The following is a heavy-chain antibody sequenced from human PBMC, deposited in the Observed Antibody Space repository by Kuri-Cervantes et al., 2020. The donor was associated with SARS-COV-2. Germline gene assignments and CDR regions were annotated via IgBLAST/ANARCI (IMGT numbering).Heavy chain of an antibody. V-gene: IGHV4-34*01. CDR3: ARMPDYDFWSGYLNDAFDI. CDR2: VNHKGST. Sequence: SETLSLTCAFYGESFSGYYWNWIRQPPGKGLEWIGEVNHKGSTNYNPSLKRRVTISVDTSKNQFSLKLSSVTAADTAVNYCARMPDYDFWSGYLNDAFDIWGQGTMVTVSS. CDR1: GESFSGYY. J-gene: IGHJ3*02. D-gene: IGHD3-3*01.